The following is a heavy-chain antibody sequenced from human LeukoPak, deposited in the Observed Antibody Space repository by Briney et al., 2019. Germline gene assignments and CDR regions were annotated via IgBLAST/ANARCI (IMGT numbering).Heavy chain of an antibody. CDR3: ARGGHGGKQGAFDI. J-gene: IGHJ3*02. CDR1: GYSISSGYY. Sequence: NPSETLSLTCAVSGYSISSGYYWGWIRQPPGKGLEWIGSIYHCGSTYYNPSLKSRVTISVDTSKNQFSLKLSSVTAADTAVYYCARGGHGGKQGAFDIWGQGTMVTVSS. CDR2: IYHCGST. D-gene: IGHD3-16*01. V-gene: IGHV4-38-2*01.